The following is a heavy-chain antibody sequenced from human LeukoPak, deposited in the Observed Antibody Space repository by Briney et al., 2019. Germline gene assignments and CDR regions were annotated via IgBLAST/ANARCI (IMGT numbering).Heavy chain of an antibody. CDR1: GFTFSSYA. CDR3: ARGGSYLSAFDI. V-gene: IGHV3-20*04. Sequence: GGSLRLSCAASGFTFSSYAMHWVRQAPGKGLEWVSGINWNGGITGYVDSVKGRFTVSRDNAKNSLHLQMNSLRAEDTAVYYCARGGSYLSAFDIWGQGTMVTVSS. CDR2: INWNGGIT. D-gene: IGHD1-26*01. J-gene: IGHJ3*02.